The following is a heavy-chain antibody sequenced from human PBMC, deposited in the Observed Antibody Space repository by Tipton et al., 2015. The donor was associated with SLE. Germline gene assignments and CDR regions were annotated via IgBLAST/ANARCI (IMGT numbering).Heavy chain of an antibody. D-gene: IGHD2-15*01. CDR3: ARGGASDIIDY. CDR2: IHYRRNT. Sequence: TLSLTCTVSGDSISSGGYYWSWIRQHLGKGLEYIGYIHYRRNTYYNPSLRSRVFISVDTSKNQFSLKLSSVTAADTAVYYCARGGASDIIDYWGQGTLVTVSS. J-gene: IGHJ4*02. V-gene: IGHV4-31*03. CDR1: GDSISSGGYY.